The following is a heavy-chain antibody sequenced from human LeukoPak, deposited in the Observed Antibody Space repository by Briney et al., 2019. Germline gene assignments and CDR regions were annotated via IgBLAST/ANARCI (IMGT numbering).Heavy chain of an antibody. Sequence: SETLSLTCTVSGGSISSYYWSWIRQPPGKGLEWIGYIYNTGEITDYSPSLKSRVTISVDTSKNQFSLKLSSVTAADTAVCYCAREAGDGYNIPDQFFFDPWGQGTLVTVSS. CDR2: IYNTGEIT. CDR3: AREAGDGYNIPDQFFFDP. J-gene: IGHJ5*02. V-gene: IGHV4-59*01. D-gene: IGHD5-24*01. CDR1: GGSISSYY.